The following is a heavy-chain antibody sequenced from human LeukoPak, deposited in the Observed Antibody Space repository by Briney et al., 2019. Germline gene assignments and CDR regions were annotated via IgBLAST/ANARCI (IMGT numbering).Heavy chain of an antibody. D-gene: IGHD5-12*01. Sequence: GGSLRLSCAASGFTFSSYGMHWVRQAPGKGLEWVAFIRFDGSTKYYADSVKGRFTISRDNSKNTLCLQMNSPTAEDTAVYYCAGVVATTTSYNWFDPWGQGTLVTVSS. CDR3: AGVVATTTSYNWFDP. V-gene: IGHV3-30*02. CDR2: IRFDGSTK. J-gene: IGHJ5*02. CDR1: GFTFSSYG.